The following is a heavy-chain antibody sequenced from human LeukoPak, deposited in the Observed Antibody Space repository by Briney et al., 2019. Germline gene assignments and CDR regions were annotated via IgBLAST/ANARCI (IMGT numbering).Heavy chain of an antibody. Sequence: GGSLRPSCAASGFTFSSYAMHWVRQAPGKGLEWVAVISYDGSNKYYADSVKGRFTISRDNSKNTLYLQMNSLRAEDTAVYYCARAEDYYDSSGSIDFDYWGQGTLVTVSS. D-gene: IGHD3-22*01. CDR3: ARAEDYYDSSGSIDFDY. CDR1: GFTFSSYA. CDR2: ISYDGSNK. J-gene: IGHJ4*02. V-gene: IGHV3-30-3*01.